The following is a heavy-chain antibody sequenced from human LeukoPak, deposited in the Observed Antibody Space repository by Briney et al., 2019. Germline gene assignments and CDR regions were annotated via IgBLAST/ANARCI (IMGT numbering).Heavy chain of an antibody. D-gene: IGHD3-3*01. Sequence: GESLKISCKGSGYSFTSYWIGWVRQMPGKGPEWMGIIYPGDSDTRYSPSFQGQATISADKSISTAYLQWSSLKASDTAMYYCARAPDYDFWSGYFPYFDYWGQGTLVTVSS. CDR3: ARAPDYDFWSGYFPYFDY. CDR2: IYPGDSDT. J-gene: IGHJ4*02. V-gene: IGHV5-51*01. CDR1: GYSFTSYW.